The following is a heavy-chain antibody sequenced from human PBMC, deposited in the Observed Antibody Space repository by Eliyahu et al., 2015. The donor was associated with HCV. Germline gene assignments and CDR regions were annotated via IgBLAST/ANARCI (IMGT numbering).Heavy chain of an antibody. J-gene: IGHJ4*02. V-gene: IGHV1-69*04. CDR3: ARDSPPTLRLGELSAYYFDY. CDR1: GGTFSNYA. D-gene: IGHD3-16*02. Sequence: QVQLVQSGAEVKKTGSSVKVSCKASGGTFSNYALSWVRQAPGQGLEWMGRIIPIFGIPNYAQKFQGRVTVTADKSTSTAYMELSSLRSEDTAVYYCARDSPPTLRLGELSAYYFDYWGQGTLVTVSS. CDR2: IIPIFGIP.